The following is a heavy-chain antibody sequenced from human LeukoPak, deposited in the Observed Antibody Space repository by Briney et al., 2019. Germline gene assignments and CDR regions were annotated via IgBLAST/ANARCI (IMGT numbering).Heavy chain of an antibody. D-gene: IGHD3-22*01. CDR1: GGAISRYY. V-gene: IGHV4-59*01. CDR3: ARDTHYYDSSGYYYAGYFDY. Sequence: SETASLTCTVSGGAISRYYWSWIRQPPGKGLEWIGYIYYSGSTNYNPSLKSRVTISVDTSKNQFSLKLSSVTAADTAVYYCARDTHYYDSSGYYYAGYFDYWGQGTLVPVSS. J-gene: IGHJ4*02. CDR2: IYYSGST.